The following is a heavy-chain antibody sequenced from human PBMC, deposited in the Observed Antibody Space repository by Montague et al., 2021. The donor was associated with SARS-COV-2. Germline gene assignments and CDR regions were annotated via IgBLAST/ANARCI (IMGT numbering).Heavy chain of an antibody. Sequence: LRLSCAASGFIVSTNYMTWVRQAPGKGLEWVSTINNNDNKYYADSVIGRFTVSRDSSKNTLYPQMTSLRVEDTAVYYCTKGEKWPQFFHLWGQGTLVTVSS. CDR1: GFIVSTNY. V-gene: IGHV3-53*01. J-gene: IGHJ5*02. CDR3: TKGEKWPQFFHL. D-gene: IGHD5-24*01. CDR2: INNNDNK.